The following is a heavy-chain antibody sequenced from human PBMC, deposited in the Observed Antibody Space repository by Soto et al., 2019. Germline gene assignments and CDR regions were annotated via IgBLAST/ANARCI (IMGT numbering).Heavy chain of an antibody. CDR2: TSYDGSDK. Sequence: QVQLVESGGGVVQPGTSLRVSCVGSGFTFRSYVIHWVRQAPGKGLEWVALTSYDGSDKYYDDSVRGRFTISRDNSRNTVVLQMDSLRLEDTALYYCARWGTTGGLDVWGQGTLVSVSS. CDR1: GFTFRSYV. D-gene: IGHD3-16*01. V-gene: IGHV3-30*19. J-gene: IGHJ1*01. CDR3: ARWGTTGGLDV.